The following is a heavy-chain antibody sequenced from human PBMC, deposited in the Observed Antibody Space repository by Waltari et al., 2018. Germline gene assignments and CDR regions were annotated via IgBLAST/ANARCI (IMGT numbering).Heavy chain of an antibody. Sequence: QVQLVQSGAAVKQPGSSVKVSCRASGGTFSSYAIIWVRQHPVQGLEWLGGIIPICGTANYAQKFQGRVTITADESTSTAYMELSSLRSEDTAVYYCARPHVGFWSGYAQINWFDPWGQGTLVTVSS. J-gene: IGHJ5*02. CDR2: IIPICGTA. V-gene: IGHV1-69*01. D-gene: IGHD3-3*01. CDR3: ARPHVGFWSGYAQINWFDP. CDR1: GGTFSSYA.